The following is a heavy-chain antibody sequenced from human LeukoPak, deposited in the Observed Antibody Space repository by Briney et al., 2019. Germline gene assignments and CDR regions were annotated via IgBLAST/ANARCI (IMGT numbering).Heavy chain of an antibody. CDR2: ISAYNGNT. J-gene: IGHJ5*02. V-gene: IGHV1-18*01. CDR3: AREVSSRSTRWFDP. Sequence: ASVKVSCKASGGTFGSYAISWVRQAPGQGLEWMGWISAYNGNTNYAQKLQGRVTMTTDTSTSTAYMELRSLRSDDTAVYYCAREVSSRSTRWFDPWGQGTLVTVSS. CDR1: GGTFGSYA. D-gene: IGHD2-2*01.